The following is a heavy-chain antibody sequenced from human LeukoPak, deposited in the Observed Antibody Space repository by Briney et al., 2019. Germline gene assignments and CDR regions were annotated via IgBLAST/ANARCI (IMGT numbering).Heavy chain of an antibody. CDR1: GFTFSSYA. J-gene: IGHJ4*02. CDR3: AKTRPLDSSSWSHGDY. D-gene: IGHD6-13*01. V-gene: IGHV3-23*01. CDR2: ISGSGGST. Sequence: GGSLRLSCAASGFTFSSYAMSWVRQAPGKGLEWVSAISGSGGSTYYADSVKGRFTISRGNSKNTPYLQMNSLRAEDTAVYYCAKTRPLDSSSWSHGDYWGQGTLVTVSS.